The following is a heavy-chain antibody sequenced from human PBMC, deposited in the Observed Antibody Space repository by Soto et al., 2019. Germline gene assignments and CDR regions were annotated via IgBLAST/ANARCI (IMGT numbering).Heavy chain of an antibody. CDR1: GGSISSSNW. CDR3: ARSQLVNSGYYHFDC. CDR2: IYHSGST. D-gene: IGHD3-22*01. V-gene: IGHV4-4*02. J-gene: IGHJ4*02. Sequence: QVQLQESGPGLVKPSGTLSLTCGVSGGSISSSNWWSWVRQPPGKGLEWIGEIYHSGSTNYNPSLKSRVTISVDQSKNQFSLRLSSVTAADTAVYYCARSQLVNSGYYHFDCWGQGTLVTVSS.